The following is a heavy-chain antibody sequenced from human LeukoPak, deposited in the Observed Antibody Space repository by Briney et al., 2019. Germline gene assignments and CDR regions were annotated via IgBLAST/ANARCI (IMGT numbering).Heavy chain of an antibody. J-gene: IGHJ3*02. Sequence: SETLSLTCTVSGYSISSGYYWGWIRQPPGKGLEWIGSIYHSGSTYYNPSLKSRVTISVDTSKNQFSLKLSSVTAADTAVYYCARVEVFSAYSSGWPGAAFDIWGQGTMVTVSS. D-gene: IGHD6-19*01. CDR1: GYSISSGYY. V-gene: IGHV4-38-2*02. CDR2: IYHSGST. CDR3: ARVEVFSAYSSGWPGAAFDI.